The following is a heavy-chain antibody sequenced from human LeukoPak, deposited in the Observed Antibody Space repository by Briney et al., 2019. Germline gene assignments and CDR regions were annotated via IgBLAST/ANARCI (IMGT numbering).Heavy chain of an antibody. Sequence: GGSLRLSCAASGFTFSSYSMNWVRQAPGKGLEWVSYISSSSSSIYYADSVKGRFTISRDNAKNSLYLQMNSLRDEDTAVYYCARDCGDILTGYFPFYYYYYGMDVWGQGTTVTVSS. V-gene: IGHV3-48*02. CDR1: GFTFSSYS. CDR2: ISSSSSSI. J-gene: IGHJ6*02. D-gene: IGHD3-9*01. CDR3: ARDCGDILTGYFPFYYYYYGMDV.